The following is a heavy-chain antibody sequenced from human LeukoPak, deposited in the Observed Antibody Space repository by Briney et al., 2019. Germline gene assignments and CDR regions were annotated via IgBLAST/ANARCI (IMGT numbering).Heavy chain of an antibody. CDR2: IYYRGST. Sequence: KASETLSLTCTVSGGSISSSSYYWGWIRQPPGKGLEWIGSIYYRGSTYYNPSLKSRVSISADTSKNQFSLKLSSVTAADTAVYYCARTYYYYYYMDVWGKGTTVTVSS. J-gene: IGHJ6*03. CDR1: GGSISSSSYY. V-gene: IGHV4-39*07. CDR3: ARTYYYYYYMDV.